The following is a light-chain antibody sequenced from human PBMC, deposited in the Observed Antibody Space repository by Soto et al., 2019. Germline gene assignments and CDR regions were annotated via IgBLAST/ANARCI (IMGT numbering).Light chain of an antibody. CDR1: QSVSGSY. CDR3: HRYGISRRT. J-gene: IGKJ1*01. V-gene: IGKV3-20*01. Sequence: EIVLTQSPGTLSLSPGERATLSCRASQSVSGSYLAWYQQRPGQAPRLLIHGASSRATGIPDRFSGSGSGTDFTLTITRLEPEDFAVYYCHRYGISRRTFGRGTKV. CDR2: GAS.